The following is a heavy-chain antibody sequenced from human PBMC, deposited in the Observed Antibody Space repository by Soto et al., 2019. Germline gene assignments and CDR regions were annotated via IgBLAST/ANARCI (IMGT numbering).Heavy chain of an antibody. CDR2: ISKDGLDR. V-gene: IGHV3-30*19. J-gene: IGHJ4*02. CDR1: GFPFSDFG. D-gene: IGHD6-19*01. CDR3: ASPREGQWLVFDH. Sequence: GVTLRLSWVVSGFPFSDFGMHWVRPSPGEGLAWVASISKDGLDRYYSESVKGRFTISRDDSKNTVFLQMNSLKVEDTAAYFCASPREGQWLVFDHWGQRTLVTVSS.